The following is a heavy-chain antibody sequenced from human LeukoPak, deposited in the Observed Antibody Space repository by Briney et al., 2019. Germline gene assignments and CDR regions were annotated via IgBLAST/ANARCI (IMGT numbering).Heavy chain of an antibody. J-gene: IGHJ4*02. Sequence: PSQTLPPTCTAPGASFTGGGNNGAWIRRPPGKGLEWIGRIYTSGSTNYNPSLKSRVTISVDTSKNQFSLKLSSVTAADTAVYYCARAALPHYFDYWGQGTLVTVSS. V-gene: IGHV4-61*02. CDR2: IYTSGST. CDR1: GASFTGGGNN. CDR3: ARAALPHYFDY.